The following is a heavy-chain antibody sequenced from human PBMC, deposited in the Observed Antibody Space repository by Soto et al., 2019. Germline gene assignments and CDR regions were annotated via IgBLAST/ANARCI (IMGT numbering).Heavy chain of an antibody. D-gene: IGHD3-10*01. J-gene: IGHJ3*02. CDR3: ARGGFGSGNYDAGPSAFDI. V-gene: IGHV1-69*17. Sequence: QVQLEQSGAEVNKPGSSVKVSCTASGGTISDHGVAWLRQAPGQGHEWMGGTLHGFNVPKYAPRFQSRVTIAADKSTEIAYMEFRSQSSEDTALYYCARGGFGSGNYDAGPSAFDIWCQGTMVSVSS. CDR2: TLHGFNVP. CDR1: GGTISDHG.